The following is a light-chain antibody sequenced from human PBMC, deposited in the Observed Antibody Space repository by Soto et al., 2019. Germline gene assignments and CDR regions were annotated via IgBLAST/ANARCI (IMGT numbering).Light chain of an antibody. CDR2: WAS. J-gene: IGKJ4*02. CDR3: QQYYSTLT. Sequence: DILITQSPDSLAVSLGERATINCKSSQSVLYSSNNKNYLAWYQQKPGQPPKVLIYWASTRESGVPDRFSGSGSGTDFTLTISSLQAEDVAVYYCQQYYSTLTFGGGTKVEIK. CDR1: QSVLYSSNNKNY. V-gene: IGKV4-1*01.